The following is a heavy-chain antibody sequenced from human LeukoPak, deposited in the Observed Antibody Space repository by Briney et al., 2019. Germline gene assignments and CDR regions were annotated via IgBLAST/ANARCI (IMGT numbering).Heavy chain of an antibody. D-gene: IGHD3-22*01. J-gene: IGHJ4*02. CDR1: GGSISSGNYY. V-gene: IGHV4-30-4*02. Sequence: PSETLSLTCTVSGGSISSGNYYWSWIRQPPGKGLEWIGNIYYSGSTDYNPSLKSRVTISVDTSKNQFSLKLSSVTAADTAVYYCARDQGENYDSSGYYPYWGQGTLVTVSS. CDR2: IYYSGST. CDR3: ARDQGENYDSSGYYPY.